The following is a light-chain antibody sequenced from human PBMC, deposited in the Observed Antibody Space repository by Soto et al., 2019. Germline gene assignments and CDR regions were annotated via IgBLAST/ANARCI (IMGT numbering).Light chain of an antibody. J-gene: IGKJ1*01. Sequence: DIHMTQSPSTLSAFVGDRVTITCRASQSIANWLAWYQQKPGKAPNLLIYKASSLESGVPLRFSGSGSGTEFTLTISSLQPDDFATYYCQQYDSYPWTFGQGTKVEIK. CDR1: QSIANW. CDR3: QQYDSYPWT. CDR2: KAS. V-gene: IGKV1-5*03.